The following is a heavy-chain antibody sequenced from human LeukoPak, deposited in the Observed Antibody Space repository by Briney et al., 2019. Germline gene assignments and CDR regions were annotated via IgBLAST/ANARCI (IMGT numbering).Heavy chain of an antibody. Sequence: GESLKISCKGSGYSFTSYWIGWVRQMPGKGLEWMGIIYPGDSATRYSPSFQGQVTISADKSISTAYLQWSSLKASDTAVYYCARPGERSRRDWNLDQWGQGTLVTVSS. CDR3: ARPGERSRRDWNLDQ. J-gene: IGHJ4*02. V-gene: IGHV5-51*01. D-gene: IGHD1-1*01. CDR1: GYSFTSYW. CDR2: IYPGDSAT.